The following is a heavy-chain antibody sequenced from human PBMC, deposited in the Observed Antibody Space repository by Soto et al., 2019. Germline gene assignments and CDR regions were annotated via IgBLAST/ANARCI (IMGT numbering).Heavy chain of an antibody. CDR2: ITSDGKSK. D-gene: IGHD2-21*02. CDR1: GFNFSNHW. CDR3: ARESGDWPLNWFDP. V-gene: IGHV3-74*01. J-gene: IGHJ5*02. Sequence: VHLVESGGGLVQPGGSLRLSCADSGFNFSNHWMHWVRQRPAEGLVWVSRITSDGKSKAYAESVKGRFAISRDNAKNTLYLQMNGLAAEDTAVFYCARESGDWPLNWFDPWGQGTLVTVSS.